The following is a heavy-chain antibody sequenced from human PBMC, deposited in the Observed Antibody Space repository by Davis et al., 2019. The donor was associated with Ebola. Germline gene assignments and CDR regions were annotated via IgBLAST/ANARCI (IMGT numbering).Heavy chain of an antibody. CDR1: GFTSSTSP. Sequence: PWGSLTLSCAASGFTSSTSPFHWVPQAPAKGLDWVAFISDDGSNKYYADSVKGRFTISRDNSKNTLYLQMNSLRAEDTAVYYCARDLTVTTLGVGWFDPWGQGTLVTVSS. V-gene: IGHV3-30*04. CDR2: ISDDGSNK. J-gene: IGHJ5*02. D-gene: IGHD4-17*01. CDR3: ARDLTVTTLGVGWFDP.